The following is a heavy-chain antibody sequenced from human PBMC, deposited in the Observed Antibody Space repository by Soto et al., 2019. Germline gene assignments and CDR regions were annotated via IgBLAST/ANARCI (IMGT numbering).Heavy chain of an antibody. J-gene: IGHJ5*02. Sequence: SETLSLTCTVSGGSISSYYWSWIRQPPGKGLEWIGYIYYSGSTNYNPSLKSRVTISVDTSKNQFSLKLSSVTPADTAGYCCARTRRGSGVWFDPWGQGTLVTVSS. D-gene: IGHD3-10*01. V-gene: IGHV4-59*01. CDR1: GGSISSYY. CDR3: ARTRRGSGVWFDP. CDR2: IYYSGST.